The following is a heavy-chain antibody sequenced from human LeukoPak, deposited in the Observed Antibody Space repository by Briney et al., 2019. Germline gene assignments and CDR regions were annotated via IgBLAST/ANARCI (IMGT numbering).Heavy chain of an antibody. Sequence: PSETLSLTCTVSGGSISSSSYYWCWIRQPPGKGLEWIGSIYYSGSTYYNPSLKSRVTISVDTSKNQFSLKLSSVTAADTAVYYCARGSGALGPKNWFDPWGQGTLVTVSS. V-gene: IGHV4-39*07. CDR3: ARGSGALGPKNWFDP. D-gene: IGHD3-10*01. CDR2: IYYSGST. CDR1: GGSISSSSYY. J-gene: IGHJ5*02.